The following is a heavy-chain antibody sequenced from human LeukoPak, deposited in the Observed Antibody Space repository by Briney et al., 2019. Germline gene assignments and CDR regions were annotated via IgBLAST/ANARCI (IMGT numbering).Heavy chain of an antibody. CDR1: GYTFTGYY. J-gene: IGHJ4*02. CDR2: INPNSGGT. D-gene: IGHD4-17*01. Sequence: EASVKVSCKASGYTFTGYYMHWVRQAPGQGLEWMGWINPNSGGTNYAQKFQGRVTMTRDTSISTAYMELSRLRSDDTAVYYCARARSTTVTKLNLGYWGQGTLVTVSS. V-gene: IGHV1-2*02. CDR3: ARARSTTVTKLNLGY.